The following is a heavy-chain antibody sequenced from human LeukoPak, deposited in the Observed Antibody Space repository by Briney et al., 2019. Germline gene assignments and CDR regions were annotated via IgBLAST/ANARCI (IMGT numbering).Heavy chain of an antibody. V-gene: IGHV3-30-3*01. Sequence: GRSLRLSCAASGFALSTYTIHWVRQTPGKGLEWVAVISDDGSNKYFAESVKGRFTISRDNSKNTLYLQMNSLGAEDTALYYCARDRTGNYDAFDVWGQGTTVTVSS. J-gene: IGHJ3*01. CDR3: ARDRTGNYDAFDV. CDR1: GFALSTYT. D-gene: IGHD1-7*01. CDR2: ISDDGSNK.